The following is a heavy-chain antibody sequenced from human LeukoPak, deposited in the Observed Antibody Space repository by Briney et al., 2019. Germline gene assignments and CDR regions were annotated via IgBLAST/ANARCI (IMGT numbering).Heavy chain of an antibody. CDR2: ISAYNGNT. V-gene: IGHV1-18*01. CDR1: GYTFTSYG. Sequence: GASVKVSCKASGYTFTSYGISWVRQAPGQGLEWMGWISAYNGNTNYAHKLQGRVTMTTDTSTSTAYMELRSLRSDDTAVYYCARSYSYSSGWTLNYYFDYWGQGTLVTVSS. J-gene: IGHJ4*02. CDR3: ARSYSYSSGWTLNYYFDY. D-gene: IGHD6-19*01.